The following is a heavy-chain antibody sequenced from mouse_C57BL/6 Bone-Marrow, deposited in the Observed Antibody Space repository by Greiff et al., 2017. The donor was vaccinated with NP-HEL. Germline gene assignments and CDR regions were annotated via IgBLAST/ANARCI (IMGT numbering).Heavy chain of an antibody. J-gene: IGHJ3*01. CDR3: ARNYYGNYPFAY. Sequence: VKLVESGPGLVAPSQSLSITCPVSGFSLTSYAISWVRQPPGKGLEWLGVIWTGGGTNYNSALKSRLSIGKDNSKSQVFLKMNSLQTDDTARYYCARNYYGNYPFAYWGQGTLGTVSA. D-gene: IGHD2-1*01. CDR2: IWTGGGT. V-gene: IGHV2-9-1*01. CDR1: GFSLTSYA.